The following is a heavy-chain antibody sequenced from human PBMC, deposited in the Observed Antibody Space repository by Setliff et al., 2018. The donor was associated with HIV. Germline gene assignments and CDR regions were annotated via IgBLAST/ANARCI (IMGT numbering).Heavy chain of an antibody. V-gene: IGHV3-48*01. CDR2: ISSSSSTI. Sequence: PGESLTISCAASGFTFSSYSMNWVRQAPGKGLEWVSYISSSSSTIYYADSVKGRFTISRDNAKNSLYLQMNSLRAEDTAVYYCARGNRFGDPDYWGQGTLVTVSS. CDR1: GFTFSSYS. J-gene: IGHJ4*02. D-gene: IGHD3-10*01. CDR3: ARGNRFGDPDY.